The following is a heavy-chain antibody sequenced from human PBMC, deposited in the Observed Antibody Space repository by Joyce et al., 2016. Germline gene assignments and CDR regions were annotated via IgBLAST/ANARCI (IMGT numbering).Heavy chain of an antibody. CDR3: ARSQWLAPLMY. D-gene: IGHD6-19*01. CDR1: GVPFRGFF. J-gene: IGHJ4*02. V-gene: IGHV4-34*02. Sequence: QVQLRQWGAGLLKPSETLSLTCAVSGVPFRGFFWTWVRQPPGKALEWSGDITTSGATNYNPSLRSRVAISVDTSNNQFSLTLTSLSAADMAVYYCARSQWLAPLMYWGQGTLVTVSP. CDR2: ITTSGAT.